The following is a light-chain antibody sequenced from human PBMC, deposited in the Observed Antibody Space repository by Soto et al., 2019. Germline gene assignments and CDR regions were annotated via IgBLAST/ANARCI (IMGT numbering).Light chain of an antibody. CDR3: HQYRDYPVT. V-gene: IGKV1-5*03. CDR2: KAS. J-gene: IGKJ4*01. Sequence: DIQMTQSPSTLSASVGDRVTITCRASQSVDIWLAWYQQKPGKAPKLLIHKASTLEDGGPSRFTGSGXGTDXXLTISSLQPDDVGNSYCHQYRDYPVTFGGGTKVEIK. CDR1: QSVDIW.